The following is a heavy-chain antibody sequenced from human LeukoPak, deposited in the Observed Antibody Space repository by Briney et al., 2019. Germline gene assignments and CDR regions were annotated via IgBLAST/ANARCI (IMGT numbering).Heavy chain of an antibody. CDR2: INEDGREK. D-gene: IGHD3-22*01. CDR1: GSTFSRYW. CDR3: AKDESSSCYEN. V-gene: IGHV3-7*04. Sequence: GGSLRLSCAASGSTFSRYWMTWVRQAPGRGPQWVANINEDGREKHFLDSLKGRFTISRDNAKNSLYLEMNSLRTEDTAVYSCAKDESSSCYENWGQGTLVTVSS. J-gene: IGHJ4*02.